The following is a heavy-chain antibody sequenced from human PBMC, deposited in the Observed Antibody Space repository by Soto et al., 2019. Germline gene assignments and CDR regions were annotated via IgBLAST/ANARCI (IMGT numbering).Heavy chain of an antibody. V-gene: IGHV3-21*01. CDR2: ISSSSSYI. Sequence: GGSLRLSCAASGFTFSSYSMNWVRQAPGKGLEWVSSISSSSSYIYYADSVKGRFTISRDNAKNSLYLQMNSLRAEDTAVYYCATGVVRMVAATSRAHPRASFWGQGTLVTVSS. CDR3: ATGVVRMVAATSRAHPRASF. D-gene: IGHD2-15*01. J-gene: IGHJ4*02. CDR1: GFTFSSYS.